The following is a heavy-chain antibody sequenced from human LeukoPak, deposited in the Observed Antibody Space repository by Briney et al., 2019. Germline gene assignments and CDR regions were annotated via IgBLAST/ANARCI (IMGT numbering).Heavy chain of an antibody. Sequence: GGSLRLSWVASGFRFSSYDIHWVRQAPGKGLEWVTFIESDGTKEYYADSVKGRFTISRDNSKNTVYVQMNTLRAEDTAVYYCAKEGSGWYYLDYWGQGTVVTVSS. V-gene: IGHV3-30*02. CDR1: GFRFSSYD. CDR3: AKEGSGWYYLDY. J-gene: IGHJ4*02. D-gene: IGHD6-19*01. CDR2: IESDGTKE.